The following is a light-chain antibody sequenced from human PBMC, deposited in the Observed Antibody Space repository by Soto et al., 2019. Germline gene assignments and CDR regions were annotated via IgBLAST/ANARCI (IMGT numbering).Light chain of an antibody. CDR3: SSYAGPNLVV. Sequence: QSALTQPPSASGSPGQSVTISCSGINFDVEDRYISWYQQRPGQAPKLMIYAVNQRPSGVPDRFSGSRSGNTASLIVSGLQTEDEGAYYCSSYAGPNLVVFGGGTKVTVL. V-gene: IGLV2-8*01. CDR1: NFDVEDRY. J-gene: IGLJ2*01. CDR2: AVN.